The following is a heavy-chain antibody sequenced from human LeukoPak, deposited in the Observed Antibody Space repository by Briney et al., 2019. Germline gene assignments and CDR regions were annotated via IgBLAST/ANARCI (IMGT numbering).Heavy chain of an antibody. Sequence: PRGSLRLSCAASGFTFSDYYMSWIRQAPGKGLEWVSYISSSGSTIYYADSVKGRFTISRDNAKNSLHLQMNSLRAEDTAVYYCARDQGVAAAGSSGWFDPWGQGTLVTVSS. CDR3: ARDQGVAAAGSSGWFDP. J-gene: IGHJ5*02. D-gene: IGHD6-13*01. V-gene: IGHV3-11*01. CDR2: ISSSGSTI. CDR1: GFTFSDYY.